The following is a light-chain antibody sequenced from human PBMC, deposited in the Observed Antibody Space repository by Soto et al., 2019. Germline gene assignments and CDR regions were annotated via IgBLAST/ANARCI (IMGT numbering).Light chain of an antibody. Sequence: DIQLTQSPSFLSASVGDRVTITCRASQGISSSLAWFQQKPGKAPKLLIYAASTLQSRIPSRVSGSGSGTDVTLTSSSLQPEDFATYYCQQLNTYPHTFGQGTKLEIK. V-gene: IGKV1-9*01. CDR3: QQLNTYPHT. CDR2: AAS. J-gene: IGKJ2*01. CDR1: QGISSS.